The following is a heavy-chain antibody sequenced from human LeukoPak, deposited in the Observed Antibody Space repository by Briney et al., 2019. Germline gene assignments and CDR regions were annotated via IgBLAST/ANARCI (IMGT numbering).Heavy chain of an antibody. Sequence: SETLSLTRTVSGGSISSYYWSWIRQPPGKGLEWIGYIYYSGSTNYNPSLKSRVTISVDTSKNQFSLKLSSVTAADTAVYYCARLYCGGDCYALGYFDYWGQGTLVTVSS. CDR3: ARLYCGGDCYALGYFDY. CDR2: IYYSGST. V-gene: IGHV4-59*01. CDR1: GGSISSYY. J-gene: IGHJ4*02. D-gene: IGHD2-21*02.